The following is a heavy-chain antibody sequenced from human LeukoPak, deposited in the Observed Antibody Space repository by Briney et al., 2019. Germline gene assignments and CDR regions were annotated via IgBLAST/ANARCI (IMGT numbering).Heavy chain of an antibody. D-gene: IGHD2-21*01. CDR2: INPNSGGT. Sequence: ASVKVSCKTSGYSENFYGITWVRQVAGQGLEWMGWINPNSGGTNYAQQFQGRVTMTRDTSISTAYMELNRLRYDDTAMYYCARIGVGDYWGQGTLVSVSS. V-gene: IGHV1-2*02. J-gene: IGHJ4*02. CDR1: GYSENFYG. CDR3: ARIGVGDY.